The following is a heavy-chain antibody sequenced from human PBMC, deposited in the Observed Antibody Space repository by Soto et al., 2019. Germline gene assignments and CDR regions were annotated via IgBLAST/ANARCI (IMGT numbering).Heavy chain of an antibody. Sequence: QVHLVQSGAEVKKPGSSVKVSCKTSGGTFSDSAINWLRQTPGQGLEWMGGLVPMFRTANYAPNLQGRVSITADEYTSTVFMELSSLTFEDTAVYYCARGLGGSYFPFDFWGQGTLVTVSS. D-gene: IGHD1-26*01. J-gene: IGHJ4*02. CDR1: GGTFSDSA. V-gene: IGHV1-69*12. CDR2: LVPMFRTA. CDR3: ARGLGGSYFPFDF.